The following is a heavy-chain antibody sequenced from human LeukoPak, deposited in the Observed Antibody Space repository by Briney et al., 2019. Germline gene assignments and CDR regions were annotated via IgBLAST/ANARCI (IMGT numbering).Heavy chain of an antibody. CDR1: GFTFSTYT. V-gene: IGHV3-48*02. CDR2: IGWSDSAI. CDR3: ARDHQWSFDS. J-gene: IGHJ4*02. Sequence: GGALRLSCAASGFTFSTYTMNWVRQAPGKGLEWISYIGWSDSAIFYADSVKGRFTISRDSAKNSLFLQMNSLSDEDTAVYYCARDHQWSFDSWGQGTLVTVSS. D-gene: IGHD2-15*01.